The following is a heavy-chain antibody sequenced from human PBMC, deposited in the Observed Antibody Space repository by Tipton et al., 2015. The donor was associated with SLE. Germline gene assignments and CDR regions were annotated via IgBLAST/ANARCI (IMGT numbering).Heavy chain of an antibody. Sequence: TLSLTCTVSGGSISSSSYYWGWIRQPPGKGLEWIGRLYKSGSSNYNAALKSRVTMSVDTSKNQFSLNLSSVTAADTAVYYCAREPWAYEYWSGSTLGYMDVWGKGTTVTVSS. J-gene: IGHJ6*03. CDR1: GGSISSSSYY. V-gene: IGHV4-39*07. CDR2: LYKSGSS. D-gene: IGHD3-3*01. CDR3: AREPWAYEYWSGSTLGYMDV.